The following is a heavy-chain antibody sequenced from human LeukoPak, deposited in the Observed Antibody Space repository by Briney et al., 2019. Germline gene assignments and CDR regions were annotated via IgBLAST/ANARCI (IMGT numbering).Heavy chain of an antibody. CDR3: ARNGNSYGYTNYYYYMDV. D-gene: IGHD5-18*01. CDR2: IYYSGST. CDR1: GGSFSGYY. Sequence: KPSETLSLTCAVYGGSFSGYYWSWIRQPPGKGLEWIGSIYYSGSTYYNPSLKSRVTISVDTSKNQFSLKLSSVTAADTAVYYCARNGNSYGYTNYYYYMDVWGKGTTVTVSS. V-gene: IGHV4-34*01. J-gene: IGHJ6*03.